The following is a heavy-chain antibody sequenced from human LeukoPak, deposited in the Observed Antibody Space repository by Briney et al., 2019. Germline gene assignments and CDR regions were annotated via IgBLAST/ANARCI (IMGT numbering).Heavy chain of an antibody. CDR2: IYWDDDK. CDR1: GFSFSTSGVG. D-gene: IGHD3-9*01. V-gene: IGHV2-5*02. Sequence: ESGPTLVHPTPTLTLTCTFSGFSFSTSGVGVGWIRQPPGKALEWLALIYWDDDKRYSPSLKSRLNITKDTSKKQVVLTMTNMDPVDTATYYCAHRNDWLLFDAFDIWGQGTMVTVSS. CDR3: AHRNDWLLFDAFDI. J-gene: IGHJ3*02.